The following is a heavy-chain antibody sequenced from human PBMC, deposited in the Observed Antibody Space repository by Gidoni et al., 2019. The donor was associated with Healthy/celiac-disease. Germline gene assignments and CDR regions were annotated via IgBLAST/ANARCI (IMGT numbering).Heavy chain of an antibody. Sequence: QVQLVESGGGVVQPGRSLRLSCAASGFTFISYAMHWVRQAPGKGLEWVAVISYDGSNKYYADSVKGRFTISRDNSKNTRYLQMNSLRAEDTAVYYCARSGELSPYYFDYWGQGTLVTVSS. V-gene: IGHV3-30-3*01. CDR3: ARSGELSPYYFDY. CDR2: ISYDGSNK. D-gene: IGHD3-16*02. J-gene: IGHJ4*02. CDR1: GFTFISYA.